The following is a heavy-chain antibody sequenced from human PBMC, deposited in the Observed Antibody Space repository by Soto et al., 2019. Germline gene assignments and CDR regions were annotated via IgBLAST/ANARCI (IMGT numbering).Heavy chain of an antibody. V-gene: IGHV1-2*04. CDR3: ASENCSSTSCYSYFDY. Sequence: ASVKVSCKASGYTFTGYYMHWVRQAPGQGLEWMGWINPNSGGTNYAQKLQGWVTMTRDTSISTAYMELSRLRSDDTAVYYCASENCSSTSCYSYFDYWGQGTLVTVSS. J-gene: IGHJ4*02. CDR2: INPNSGGT. CDR1: GYTFTGYY. D-gene: IGHD2-2*01.